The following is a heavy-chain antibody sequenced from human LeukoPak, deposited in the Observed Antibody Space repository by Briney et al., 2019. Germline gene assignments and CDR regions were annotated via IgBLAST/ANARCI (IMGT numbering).Heavy chain of an antibody. J-gene: IGHJ6*04. D-gene: IGHD6-19*01. CDR2: IVVGSGNT. V-gene: IGHV1-58*01. Sequence: ASVKVSCKASGFTFTSPAVQWVRQARGQRLEWIGWIVVGSGNTNYAQKFQERVTITRDMSTSTAYMELSSLRSEDTAVYYCAGSAIAVAGQYYYGMDVWGKGTTVTVSS. CDR1: GFTFTSPA. CDR3: AGSAIAVAGQYYYGMDV.